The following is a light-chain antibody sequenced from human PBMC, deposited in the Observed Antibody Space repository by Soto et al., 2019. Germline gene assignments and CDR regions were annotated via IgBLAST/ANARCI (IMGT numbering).Light chain of an antibody. CDR2: DAS. J-gene: IGKJ4*01. CDR1: QSVSSY. CDR3: QQRSNWPLT. V-gene: IGKV3-11*01. Sequence: EIVLTQSPATLSLSPGERATLSCRASQSVSSYLAWYQQKPGQAPRLLIYDASNRATGIPGRFSGSGSGTDLTLTISSLEPEDFAVYYCQQRSNWPLTFGGGTKVDIK.